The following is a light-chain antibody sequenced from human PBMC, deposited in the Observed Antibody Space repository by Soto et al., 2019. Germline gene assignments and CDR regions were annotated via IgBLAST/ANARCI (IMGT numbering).Light chain of an antibody. CDR2: DAS. CDR1: QSISTW. J-gene: IGKJ2*01. V-gene: IGKV1-5*01. Sequence: DIQLTQSPPTLSASVGDRVTLTCRASQSISTWLAWYQQKPGKAPKLLIYDASSLESGVPSRFAGSGSGTEFTLTISSLQPDDFATYYYQQYNSFSYTFGQGTKLEIK. CDR3: QQYNSFSYT.